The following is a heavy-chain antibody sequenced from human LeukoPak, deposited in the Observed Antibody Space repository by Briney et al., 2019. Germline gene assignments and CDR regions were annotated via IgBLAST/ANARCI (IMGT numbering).Heavy chain of an antibody. CDR2: IIPIFGTA. CDR1: GGTFSSYA. J-gene: IGHJ4*02. D-gene: IGHD1-26*01. CDR3: ARRGGIVSGSYWGMDY. V-gene: IGHV1-69*13. Sequence: SVTVSCTASGGTFSSYAISWVRQAPGQGLEWMGGIIPIFGTANYAQKFQGRVTITADESTSTAYMELSSLRSEDTAVYYCARRGGIVSGSYWGMDYWGQGTLVTVSS.